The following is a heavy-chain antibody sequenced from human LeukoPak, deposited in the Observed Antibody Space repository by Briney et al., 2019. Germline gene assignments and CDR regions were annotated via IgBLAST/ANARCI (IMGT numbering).Heavy chain of an antibody. Sequence: GGSLRLSCAASGFSVSGNYMTWARQAPGKGLEWVSIIYSRGGTNYADSVKGRFTISRDTSKNTLYLQMNSLRDDDTAVYYCARGRPSLADYGGNPEVGLFDSWGQGTLVTVSS. CDR2: IYSRGGT. CDR3: ARGRPSLADYGGNPEVGLFDS. D-gene: IGHD4-23*01. CDR1: GFSVSGNY. V-gene: IGHV3-66*01. J-gene: IGHJ4*02.